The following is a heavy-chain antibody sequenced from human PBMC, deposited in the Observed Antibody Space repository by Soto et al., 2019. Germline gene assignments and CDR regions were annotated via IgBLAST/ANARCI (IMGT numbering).Heavy chain of an antibody. V-gene: IGHV3-23*01. Sequence: GGALRLSCAASGFTFSSYAMSWVRQAPGKGLEWVSAISGSGGSTYYADSVKGRFTISRDNSKNTLYLQMNSLRAEDTAVYYCAKDGYCSGGSCYYILDYWGQGTLVTVS. CDR1: GFTFSSYA. CDR2: ISGSGGST. CDR3: AKDGYCSGGSCYYILDY. D-gene: IGHD2-15*01. J-gene: IGHJ4*02.